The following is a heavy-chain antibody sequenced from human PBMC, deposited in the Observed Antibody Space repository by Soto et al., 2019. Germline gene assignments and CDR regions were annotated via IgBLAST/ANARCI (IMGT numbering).Heavy chain of an antibody. CDR1: GGSFSGYY. D-gene: IGHD6-19*01. V-gene: IGHV4-34*01. CDR3: ARGGSLGIAVAGYGSPLDY. Sequence: SETLSLTCAVYGGSFSGYYWSWIRQPPGKGLEWIGEINHSGSTNYNPSLKSRVTISVDTSKNQFSLKLSSVTAADTAVYYCARGGSLGIAVAGYGSPLDYWGQGTLVTVSS. J-gene: IGHJ4*02. CDR2: INHSGST.